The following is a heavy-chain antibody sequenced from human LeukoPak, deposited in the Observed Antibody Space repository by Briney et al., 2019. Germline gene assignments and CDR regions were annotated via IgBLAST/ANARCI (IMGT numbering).Heavy chain of an antibody. J-gene: IGHJ4*02. Sequence: RASVKVSCKASGYTFTSYAMHWVRQAPGQRLEWMGWSNAGNGNTKYSQEFQGRVTITGDTSASTAYMELSSLRSEDMAVYYCARENYGDYAFDYWGQGTLVTVSS. CDR2: SNAGNGNT. CDR3: ARENYGDYAFDY. V-gene: IGHV1-3*02. D-gene: IGHD4-17*01. CDR1: GYTFTSYA.